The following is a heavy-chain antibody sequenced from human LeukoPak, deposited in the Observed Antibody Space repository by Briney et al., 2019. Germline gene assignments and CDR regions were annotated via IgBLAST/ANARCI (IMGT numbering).Heavy chain of an antibody. CDR1: GFTFSSYG. D-gene: IGHD5-18*01. J-gene: IGHJ5*02. CDR2: ISGSGGST. Sequence: GGTLRLSCAASGFTFSSYGMSWVRQAPGKGLELVSAISGSGGSTHYADPVKGRFTISRDNSKSTLYLQMNSLRAEDTAVYYCVRGYSYGWFDPWGQGTLVTVSS. CDR3: VRGYSYGWFDP. V-gene: IGHV3-23*01.